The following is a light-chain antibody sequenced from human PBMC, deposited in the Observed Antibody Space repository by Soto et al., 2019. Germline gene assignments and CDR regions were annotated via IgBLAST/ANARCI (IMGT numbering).Light chain of an antibody. CDR1: QSVSSN. Sequence: EIVMTQSPATLSVSPGERATLSCRASQSVSSNLAWYQQKPGQAPRLLIYGASTRATGIPARFSGSGSGTEFTLTISSLRSEDFALYYCQQYNNWPGYTFGQGTKLEIK. CDR3: QQYNNWPGYT. V-gene: IGKV3-15*01. J-gene: IGKJ2*01. CDR2: GAS.